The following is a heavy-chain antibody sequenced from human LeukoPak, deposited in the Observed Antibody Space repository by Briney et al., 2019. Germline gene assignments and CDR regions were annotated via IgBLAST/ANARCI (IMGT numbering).Heavy chain of an antibody. CDR1: GFPFSNYA. CDR3: ARDEPGPLVAATLIGSPVFDY. CDR2: ISSSSSYI. J-gene: IGHJ4*02. D-gene: IGHD2-15*01. V-gene: IGHV3-21*01. Sequence: GGALLLSCAASGFPFSNYALPWVRQAPGKGVVWVSSISSSSSYIYYVDSVKGRFTISRDDAKHSLYLQMNSLRAEDTAVYYCARDEPGPLVAATLIGSPVFDYRGQGTLVTVSS.